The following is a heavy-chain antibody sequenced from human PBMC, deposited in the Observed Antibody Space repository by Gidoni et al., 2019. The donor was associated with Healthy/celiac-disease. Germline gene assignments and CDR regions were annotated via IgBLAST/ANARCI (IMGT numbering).Heavy chain of an antibody. V-gene: IGHV1-69*08. D-gene: IGHD3-22*01. Sequence: QVQLVQSGAEVKKPGSSVKVSCKASGVTFSSYTIRWVRQAPGQGLEWMGRIIPILGIANYAKKFQGRVTITADKSTSTAYMELSSLRSEDTAVYYCARDKGPGGYYDSSAYDAFDIWGQGTMVTVSS. CDR2: IIPILGIA. CDR3: ARDKGPGGYYDSSAYDAFDI. CDR1: GVTFSSYT. J-gene: IGHJ3*02.